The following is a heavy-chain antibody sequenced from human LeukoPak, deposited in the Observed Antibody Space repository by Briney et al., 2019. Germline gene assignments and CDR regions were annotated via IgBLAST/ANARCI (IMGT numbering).Heavy chain of an antibody. CDR3: ATQGNKQPKNYGMDV. CDR2: FDPEDGET. CDR1: GYTLTELS. Sequence: GASVKVSCKVSGYTLTELSMHWVRQGPGKGLEWMGGFDPEDGETIYAQKFQGRVTMTEDTSTDTAYMELSSLRSEDTAVYYCATQGNKQPKNYGMDVWGQGTTVTVSS. D-gene: IGHD2/OR15-2a*01. V-gene: IGHV1-24*01. J-gene: IGHJ6*02.